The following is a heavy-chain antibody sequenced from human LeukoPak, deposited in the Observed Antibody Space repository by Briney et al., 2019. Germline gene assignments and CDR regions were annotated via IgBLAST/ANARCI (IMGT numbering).Heavy chain of an antibody. CDR3: ARPPYCSSTSCYEYYFDY. J-gene: IGHJ4*02. D-gene: IGHD2-2*01. Sequence: ASVKVSCKASGYTFTGYYMHWVRQAPGQGLEWMGWINPNSGGTNYAQKLQGRVTMTTDTSTSTAYMELRSLRSDDTAVYYCARPPYCSSTSCYEYYFDYWGQGTLVTVSS. CDR1: GYTFTGYY. CDR2: INPNSGGT. V-gene: IGHV1-2*02.